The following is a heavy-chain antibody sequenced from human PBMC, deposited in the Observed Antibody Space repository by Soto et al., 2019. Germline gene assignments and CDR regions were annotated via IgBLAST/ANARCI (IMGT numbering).Heavy chain of an antibody. Sequence: QAHLEQSGAEVKRPGASVTVSCKASGYTFSDFDINWLRQASGQGPEWMGWMNAKSGDTFFAQRFQGKCNMTWDTSLSTAYMEVGSLTSDDTAMYYCARGNPFNYAGFDVWGQGTTVAVSS. CDR3: ARGNPFNYAGFDV. CDR1: GYTFSDFD. J-gene: IGHJ6*02. CDR2: MNAKSGDT. D-gene: IGHD3-16*01. V-gene: IGHV1-8*01.